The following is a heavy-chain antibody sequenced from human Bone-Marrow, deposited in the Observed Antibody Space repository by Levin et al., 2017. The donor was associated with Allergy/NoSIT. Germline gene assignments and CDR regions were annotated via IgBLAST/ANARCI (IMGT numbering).Heavy chain of an antibody. CDR3: ARDSGIQLWPRNGMDV. Sequence: GGSLRLSCVASGFSFSIFGMQWVRQAPGKGLEWVAVISYDGNNFYYGDSVKGRFTISRDNPKTTVYLEMNNLRSEDTAVYYCARDSGIQLWPRNGMDVWGQGTTVTVSS. V-gene: IGHV3-30*03. CDR2: ISYDGNNF. J-gene: IGHJ6*02. CDR1: GFSFSIFG. D-gene: IGHD5-18*01.